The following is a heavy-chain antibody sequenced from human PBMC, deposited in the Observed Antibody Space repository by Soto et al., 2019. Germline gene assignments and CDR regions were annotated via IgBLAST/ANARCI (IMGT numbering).Heavy chain of an antibody. D-gene: IGHD6-19*01. CDR3: ARSNLIAVAAAYYFDY. J-gene: IGHJ4*02. CDR2: ISSSSSTI. CDR1: GFTFSSYS. V-gene: IGHV3-48*01. Sequence: EVQLVESGGGLVQPGGSLRLSCAASGFTFSSYSMNWVRQAPGKGLEWVSYISSSSSTIYYADSVKGRFTISRDNAKNSLYLQMNSLRAEDTAVYYCARSNLIAVAAAYYFDYWCQGTLGTVSS.